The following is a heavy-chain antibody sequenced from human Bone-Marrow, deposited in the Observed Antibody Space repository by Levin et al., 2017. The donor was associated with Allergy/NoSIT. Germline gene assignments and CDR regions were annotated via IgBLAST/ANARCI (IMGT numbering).Heavy chain of an antibody. CDR1: GFSVSNYG. CDR2: ISESGART. D-gene: IGHD6-19*01. J-gene: IGHJ5*01. CDR3: VRGWVAPDS. V-gene: IGHV3-23*01. Sequence: GESLKISCAASGFSVSNYGMSWVRQAPGKGLEWVSSISESGARTYYADSVKGRFTISRDNSKNTLALQMSSLRGDDTAVYYCVRGWVAPDSWGQGTLVTVSS.